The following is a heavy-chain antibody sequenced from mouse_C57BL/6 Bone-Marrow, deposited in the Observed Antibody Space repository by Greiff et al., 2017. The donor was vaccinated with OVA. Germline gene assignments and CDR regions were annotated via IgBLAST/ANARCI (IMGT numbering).Heavy chain of an antibody. V-gene: IGHV1-82*01. J-gene: IGHJ2*01. D-gene: IGHD1-1*01. CDR2: IYPGDGDT. CDR1: GYAFSSSW. Sequence: VQLQQSGPELVKPGASVKISCKASGYAFSSSWMNWVKQRPGKGLEWIGRIYPGDGDTNYNGKFKGKATLTADKSSSTAYMQLSSLTSEDSAVYFCARRTVERYFDYWGQGTTLTVSS. CDR3: ARRTVERYFDY.